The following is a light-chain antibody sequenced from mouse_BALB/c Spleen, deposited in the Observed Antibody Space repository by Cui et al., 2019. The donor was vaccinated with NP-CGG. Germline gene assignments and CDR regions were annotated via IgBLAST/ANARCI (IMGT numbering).Light chain of an antibody. V-gene: IGLV1*01. CDR2: GTN. CDR3: ALWYSNHWV. Sequence: QAVVTQESARTTSPGETATLTCRSSTGAVTTSNYANGVQEKPDHLFTGLIGGTNNRAPGVPARFSGSLIGDKAALTITGAQTEDEAIYFCALWYSNHWVFGGGTKLTVL. J-gene: IGLJ1*01. CDR1: TGAVTTSNY.